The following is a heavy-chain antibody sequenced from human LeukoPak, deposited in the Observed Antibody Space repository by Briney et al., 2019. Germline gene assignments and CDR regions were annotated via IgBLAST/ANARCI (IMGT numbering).Heavy chain of an antibody. CDR2: MNPNSGNT. CDR3: ARTKTDHDAFDI. D-gene: IGHD2-8*01. V-gene: IGHV1-8*01. Sequence: ASVKVSCKASGYTFTSYNINWVRQATGQGLEWMGWMNPNSGNTGYAQKFQGRVTMTRYTSISTAHMELSSLRSEDTAVYYCARTKTDHDAFDIWGQGTMVTVSS. CDR1: GYTFTSYN. J-gene: IGHJ3*02.